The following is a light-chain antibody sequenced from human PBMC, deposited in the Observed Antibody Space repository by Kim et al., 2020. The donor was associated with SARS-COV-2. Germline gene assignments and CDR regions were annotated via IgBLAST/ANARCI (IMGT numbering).Light chain of an antibody. CDR3: QYEKSAPRT. Sequence: DIQMTQSPSSLSASVGDRVTITCQASQDINNYLAWFQQKPGKVPHLLIYSASTLQSWVPSRFSGSGSRTDFTLTISSLQPEDVATCYYQYEKSAPRTFGQGTRLVIK. CDR2: SAS. J-gene: IGKJ5*01. V-gene: IGKV1-27*01. CDR1: QDINNY.